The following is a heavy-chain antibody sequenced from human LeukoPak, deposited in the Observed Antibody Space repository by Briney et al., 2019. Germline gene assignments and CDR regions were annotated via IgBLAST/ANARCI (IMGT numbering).Heavy chain of an antibody. CDR2: IYYSGST. CDR1: GGSISSGGYY. D-gene: IGHD6-19*01. Sequence: SETLSLTCAVSGGSISSGGYYWSWIRQPPGKGLEWIGYIYYSGSTNYNPSLKSRVTISVDTSKNQFSLKLSSVTAADTAVYYCARQAAVAGTYWFDPWGQGTLVTVSS. J-gene: IGHJ5*02. V-gene: IGHV4-61*08. CDR3: ARQAAVAGTYWFDP.